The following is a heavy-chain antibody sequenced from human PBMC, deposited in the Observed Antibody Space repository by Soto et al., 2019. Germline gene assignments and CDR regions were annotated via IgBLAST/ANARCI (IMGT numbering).Heavy chain of an antibody. CDR3: ARVLPLLLWFRENTYFDY. Sequence: NPSETLSLTCAVYGGSFSGYYWSWIRQPPGKGLEWIGEINHSGSTNYNPSLKSRVTISVDTSKNQFSLKLSSVTAADTAVYYCARVLPLLLWFRENTYFDYWGQGTLVTVSS. D-gene: IGHD3-10*01. V-gene: IGHV4-34*01. J-gene: IGHJ4*02. CDR1: GGSFSGYY. CDR2: INHSGST.